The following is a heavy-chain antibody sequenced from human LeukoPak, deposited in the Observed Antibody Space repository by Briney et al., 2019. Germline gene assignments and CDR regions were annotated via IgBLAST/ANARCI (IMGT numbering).Heavy chain of an antibody. CDR1: GYTFTGYY. V-gene: IGHV1-2*02. J-gene: IGHJ4*02. Sequence: ASVKVSCKASGYTFTGYYMHWVRQAPGQGLEWMGWINPNSGGTNYAQKFQGRVTMTRDTSINTAYMELSRLRSDDTAVYYCARGHDILTGYDYWGQGTLVTVSS. D-gene: IGHD3-9*01. CDR2: INPNSGGT. CDR3: ARGHDILTGYDY.